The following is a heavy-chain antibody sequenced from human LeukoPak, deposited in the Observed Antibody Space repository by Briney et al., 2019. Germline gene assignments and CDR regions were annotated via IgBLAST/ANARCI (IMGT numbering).Heavy chain of an antibody. V-gene: IGHV3-21*05. CDR1: GFTFSSYA. CDR2: ISSSSSLI. J-gene: IGHJ5*02. D-gene: IGHD4-23*01. Sequence: GRSLRLSCAASGFTFSSYAMHWVRQAPGRGLEWVSYISSSSSLIHYADSVKGRFTISRDNAKNSLDLQMNSLRVEDTALYYCARGGSGNSNWFDPWGQGTLVTVSS. CDR3: ARGGSGNSNWFDP.